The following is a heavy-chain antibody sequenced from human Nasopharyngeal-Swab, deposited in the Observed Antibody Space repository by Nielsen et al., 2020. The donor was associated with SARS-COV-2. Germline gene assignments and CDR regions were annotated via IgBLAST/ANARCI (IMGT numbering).Heavy chain of an antibody. D-gene: IGHD3-16*02. V-gene: IGHV4-31*03. Sequence: SETLSLTCTVSGGSISSGGYYWSWIRQHPGKGLEWIGYIYYSGSTYYNPSLKSRVTISVDTSKNQFSLKLGSVTAADTAVYYCARGLRDYVWGSYRSYFDYWGQGTLVTVSS. CDR3: ARGLRDYVWGSYRSYFDY. CDR2: IYYSGST. CDR1: GGSISSGGYY. J-gene: IGHJ4*02.